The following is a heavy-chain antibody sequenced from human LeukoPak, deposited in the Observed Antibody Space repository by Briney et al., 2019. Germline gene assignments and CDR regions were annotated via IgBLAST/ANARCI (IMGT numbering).Heavy chain of an antibody. CDR3: ARGRSSYYDSGGYYYLVY. CDR2: IYYSGST. Sequence: SETLSLTCTVSGGSISSSSYYWGWTRQPPGKGLEWIGIIYYSGSTYSNPSLKSRVTISVDTSKNQFSLKLSSVTAADTAVYYCARGRSSYYDSGGYYYLVYWGQGTLVTVSS. J-gene: IGHJ4*02. V-gene: IGHV4-39*07. CDR1: GGSISSSSYY. D-gene: IGHD3-22*01.